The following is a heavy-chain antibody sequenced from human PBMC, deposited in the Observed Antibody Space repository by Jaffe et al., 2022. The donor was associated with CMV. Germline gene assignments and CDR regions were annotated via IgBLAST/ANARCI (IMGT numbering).Heavy chain of an antibody. V-gene: IGHV3-7*01. CDR2: IKEDGSEI. CDR3: AREGDHSAGY. D-gene: IGHD2-21*02. J-gene: IGHJ4*02. Sequence: EVQLVESGGGLVQPGGSLRLSCAASGFTFKNYWMSWVRQAPGKGLEWVANIKEDGSEIYYVDSVKGRFTISRDNAKNSLYLQMNSLRAEDTAVYYCAREGDHSAGYWGQGILVTVSS. CDR1: GFTFKNYW.